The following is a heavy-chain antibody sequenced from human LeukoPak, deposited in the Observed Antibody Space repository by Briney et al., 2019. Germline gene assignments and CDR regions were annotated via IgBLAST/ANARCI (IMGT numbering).Heavy chain of an antibody. D-gene: IGHD6-13*01. Sequence: SETLSLTCTVSGGSISSHYWSWFRQPPGKGLEWIGYIYYSGSTNYNPSLKSRVTISADTSKIQFSLKLSSMTAADTAVYFCARSHVSSSWYPGDSWGQGTLVTVSS. CDR1: GGSISSHY. J-gene: IGHJ4*02. CDR3: ARSHVSSSWYPGDS. V-gene: IGHV4-59*11. CDR2: IYYSGST.